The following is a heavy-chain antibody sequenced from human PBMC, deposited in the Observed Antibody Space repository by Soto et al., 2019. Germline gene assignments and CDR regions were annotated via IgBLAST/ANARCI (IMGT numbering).Heavy chain of an antibody. CDR3: ARSSCHGLRYFDWLEADSLGMDV. D-gene: IGHD3-9*01. V-gene: IGHV1-2*04. CDR2: INPNSGGT. J-gene: IGHJ6*02. CDR1: GYTFTGYY. Sequence: ASVKVSCKASGYTFTGYYMYWVRQAPGQGLEWMGWINPNSGGTNYAQKFQGWVTMTRDTSISTAYMELSRLRSDDTAVYYCARSSCHGLRYFDWLEADSLGMDVWGQGTTVTVSS.